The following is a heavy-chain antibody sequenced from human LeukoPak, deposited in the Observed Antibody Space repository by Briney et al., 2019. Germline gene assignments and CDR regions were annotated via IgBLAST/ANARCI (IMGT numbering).Heavy chain of an antibody. CDR3: ARIQYYGFNWFDP. D-gene: IGHD3-10*01. V-gene: IGHV3-66*01. Sequence: GGSLRLSCAASGFSVSRNFMTWVRQAPGKGLEWVSIMYGDGSTYNADSVKGRFTISRDNAKNSLYLQMNSLRAEDTAVYYCARIQYYGFNWFDPWGQGTLVTVSS. CDR2: MYGDGST. CDR1: GFSVSRNF. J-gene: IGHJ5*02.